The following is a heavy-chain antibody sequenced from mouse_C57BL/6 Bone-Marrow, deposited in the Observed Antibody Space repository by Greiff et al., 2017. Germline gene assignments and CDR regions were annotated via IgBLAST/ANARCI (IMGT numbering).Heavy chain of an antibody. Sequence: QVQLQQPGAELVRPGTSVTLSCKASGYTLTSYWMYGVKLSPGQGLELNGVTDPSVSYTNYNHKFKGKATLTVDTSSSTTYMQLSSLTSEDSAVYYSARRAAEGENFDYWGQGTTLTVSS. CDR2: TDPSVSYT. CDR3: ARRAAEGENFDY. D-gene: IGHD6-1*01. J-gene: IGHJ2*01. V-gene: IGHV1-59*01. CDR1: GYTLTSYW.